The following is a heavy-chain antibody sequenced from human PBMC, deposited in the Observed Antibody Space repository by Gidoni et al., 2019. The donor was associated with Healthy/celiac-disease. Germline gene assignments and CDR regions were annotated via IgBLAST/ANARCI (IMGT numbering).Heavy chain of an antibody. CDR3: ARDGLRGYYYGMDV. Sequence: QLQLQESGPGLVKPSETLSLPCTVAGGSISSSSYYWGWIRQPPGKGLEWIGSIYYSGSTYYNPSLKSRVTISVDTSKNQFSLKLSSVTAADTAVYYCARDGLRGYYYGMDVWGQGTTVTVSS. V-gene: IGHV4-39*07. CDR1: GGSISSSSYY. J-gene: IGHJ6*02. D-gene: IGHD3-10*01. CDR2: IYYSGST.